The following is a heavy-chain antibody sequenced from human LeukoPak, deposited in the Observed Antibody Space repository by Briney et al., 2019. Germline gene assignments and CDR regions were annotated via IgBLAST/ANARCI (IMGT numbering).Heavy chain of an antibody. D-gene: IGHD6-6*01. CDR2: IIPIFGTA. Sequence: SVKVSCKASGGPFSSYAISWVRQAPGQALEWMGGIIPIFGTANYAQKFQGRVTITADESTSTAYMELSSLRSEDTAVYYCAREGIAARLGYCYGMDVWGQGTTVTVSS. V-gene: IGHV1-69*13. CDR1: GGPFSSYA. CDR3: AREGIAARLGYCYGMDV. J-gene: IGHJ6*02.